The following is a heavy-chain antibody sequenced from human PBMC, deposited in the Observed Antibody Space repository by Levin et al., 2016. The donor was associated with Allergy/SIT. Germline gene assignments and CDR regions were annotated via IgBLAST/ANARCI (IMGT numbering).Heavy chain of an antibody. J-gene: IGHJ4*02. Sequence: SETLSLTCAVSGDSIATSGHFWAWIRQPPGQRLEWIASFSYRGRDHYAQSLKRRVTLSTDSSKNQFSLRLTSVTAADTAVYYCARQAVWQAVDYFDQWGLGTLVTVSS. CDR3: ARQAVWQAVDYFDQ. CDR2: FSYRGRD. V-gene: IGHV4-39*01. D-gene: IGHD6-19*01. CDR1: GDSIATSGHF.